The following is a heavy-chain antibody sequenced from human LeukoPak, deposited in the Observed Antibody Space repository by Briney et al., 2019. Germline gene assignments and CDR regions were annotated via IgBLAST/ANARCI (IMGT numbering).Heavy chain of an antibody. D-gene: IGHD2-15*01. CDR2: VNSDGSST. CDR1: GFTFSTSW. V-gene: IGHV3-74*01. CDR3: VRGKDSSLDY. J-gene: IGHJ4*02. Sequence: PGGSLRLSCAASGFTFSTSWMHWVRQGTGKGLVWVSRVNSDGSSTNYADSVKGRFTISRDNAKNTLYLQMNSLRAEDTAVYYCVRGKDSSLDYWGQGTLVTVSS.